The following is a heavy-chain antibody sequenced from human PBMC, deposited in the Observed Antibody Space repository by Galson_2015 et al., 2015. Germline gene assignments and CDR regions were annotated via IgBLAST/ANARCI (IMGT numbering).Heavy chain of an antibody. J-gene: IGHJ5*02. D-gene: IGHD1-26*01. V-gene: IGHV3-30*03. CDR1: GFTFSSYG. CDR3: AGDFSGSYKRSDWFDP. CDR2: ISYDGSNK. Sequence: SLRLSCAASGFTFSSYGMHWVRQAPGKGLEWVAVISYDGSNKYYADSVKGRFTISRDNSKNTLYLQMNSLRAEDTAVYYCAGDFSGSYKRSDWFDPWGQGTLVTVSS.